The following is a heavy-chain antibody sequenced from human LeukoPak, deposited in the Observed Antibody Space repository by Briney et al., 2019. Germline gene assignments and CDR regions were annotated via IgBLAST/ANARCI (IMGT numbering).Heavy chain of an antibody. Sequence: GGSLTLSCAASGFTFSSYSVSWVRQAPGKGLQWVSIVSGGSESTFYADSVKGRFTISRDNSKNTLYLQMNSLRAEDTAVYYCARGHTAITRHLDYWGQGTLVAVSS. CDR2: VSGGSEST. CDR1: GFTFSSYS. J-gene: IGHJ4*02. D-gene: IGHD4-17*01. V-gene: IGHV3-23*01. CDR3: ARGHTAITRHLDY.